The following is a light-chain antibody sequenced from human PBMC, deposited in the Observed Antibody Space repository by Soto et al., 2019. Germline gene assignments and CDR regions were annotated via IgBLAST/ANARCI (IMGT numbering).Light chain of an antibody. V-gene: IGKV3-11*01. Sequence: EIVLTQSPATLSLSPGERATLSCRASQSVSSYLAWYQQKPCQAPRLLIYEASNRATVIPARFSGSGSGTDSTPAISSPEPEDFAVYYCQQRSNWPWTFGHGTKVEIK. CDR1: QSVSSY. J-gene: IGKJ1*01. CDR3: QQRSNWPWT. CDR2: EAS.